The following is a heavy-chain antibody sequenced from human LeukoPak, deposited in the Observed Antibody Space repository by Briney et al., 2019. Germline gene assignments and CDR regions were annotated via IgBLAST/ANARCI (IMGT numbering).Heavy chain of an antibody. CDR2: INPNSGGT. D-gene: IGHD2-2*01. CDR3: ARDHIVVVPAFGMDV. CDR1: GYTFTGYY. V-gene: IGHV1-2*02. Sequence: ASVKVSCKASGYTFTGYYMHWVRQAPGQGLEWMGWINPNSGGTNYAQKFQGRVTMTRDTSISTAYMELSRLRSDDTAVYYCARDHIVVVPAFGMDVWGKGTTVTVSS. J-gene: IGHJ6*04.